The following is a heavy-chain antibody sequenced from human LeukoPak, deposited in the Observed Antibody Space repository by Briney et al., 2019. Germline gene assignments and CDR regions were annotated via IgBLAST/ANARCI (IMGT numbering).Heavy chain of an antibody. J-gene: IGHJ6*03. CDR3: ARDRSQLVPLYYYYYYMDV. CDR2: INPNSGGT. Sequence: ASVKVSCKASGYTFTGYYMHWVRQAPGHGLEWMGWINPNSGGTNYAQKFQGRVTMTRDTSISTAYMELSRLRSDDTAVYYCARDRSQLVPLYYYYYYMDVWGKGTTVTVSS. V-gene: IGHV1-2*02. CDR1: GYTFTGYY. D-gene: IGHD6-13*01.